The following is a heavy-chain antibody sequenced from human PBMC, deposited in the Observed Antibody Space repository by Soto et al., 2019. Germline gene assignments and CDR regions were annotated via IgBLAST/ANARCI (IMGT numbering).Heavy chain of an antibody. CDR3: ARHPSRYYDILTGHNWFDP. D-gene: IGHD3-9*01. Sequence: GGSLRLSCAASGFTVSSNYMSWVRQAPGKGLEWVSVIYSGGSTYYADSVKGRFTISRDNSKNTLYLQMNSLRAEDTAVYYCARHPSRYYDILTGHNWFDPWGQGTLVTVSS. CDR1: GFTVSSNY. CDR2: IYSGGST. J-gene: IGHJ5*02. V-gene: IGHV3-53*01.